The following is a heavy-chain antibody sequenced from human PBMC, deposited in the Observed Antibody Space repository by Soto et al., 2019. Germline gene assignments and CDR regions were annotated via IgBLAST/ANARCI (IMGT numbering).Heavy chain of an antibody. V-gene: IGHV3-11*04. CDR3: LRACYSRLWSPFVR. CDR2: IDSGDGTT. D-gene: IGHD5-12*01. CDR1: GFDFGDYY. Sequence: GGSLRLSCTGSGFDFGDYYISWIRQAPGKGLEWVSYIDSGDGTTYYTDSVKGRFTISRDNAKKTVDMQMSSLRGECTGLYYSLRACYSRLWSPFVRWGPGTLVAVSS. J-gene: IGHJ4*02.